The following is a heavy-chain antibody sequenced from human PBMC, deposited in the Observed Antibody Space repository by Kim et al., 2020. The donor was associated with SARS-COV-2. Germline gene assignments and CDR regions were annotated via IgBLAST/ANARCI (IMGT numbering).Heavy chain of an antibody. CDR1: GGSISSGGYY. CDR3: ARGGYSGYVGYYYYYYGMDV. CDR2: IYYSGST. J-gene: IGHJ6*02. V-gene: IGHV4-31*03. D-gene: IGHD5-12*01. Sequence: SETLSLTCTVSGGSISSGGYYWSWIRQHPGKGLEWIGYIYYSGSTYYNPSLKSRVTISVDTSKNQFPLKLSSVTAADTAVYYCARGGYSGYVGYYYYYYGMDVWGQGTTVTVSS.